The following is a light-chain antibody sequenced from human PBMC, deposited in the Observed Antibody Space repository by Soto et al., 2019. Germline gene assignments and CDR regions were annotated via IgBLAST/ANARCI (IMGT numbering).Light chain of an antibody. Sequence: DIQLTQSPSTLSASVGDRVTITCRASQSIDRWLAWYQQKLGKAPELLIHDASSLESGVTSRFSGSGSGTEFTLTINSLQPDDFATYYCQQYNHYYSVGQGTKLEIK. CDR3: QQYNHYYS. V-gene: IGKV1-5*01. CDR1: QSIDRW. CDR2: DAS. J-gene: IGKJ2*03.